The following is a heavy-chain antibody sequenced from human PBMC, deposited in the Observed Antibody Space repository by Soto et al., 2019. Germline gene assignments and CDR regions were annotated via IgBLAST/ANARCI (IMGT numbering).Heavy chain of an antibody. V-gene: IGHV1-69*01. CDR3: ARLPYYYCSGSLNWFDP. D-gene: IGHD3-10*01. Sequence: QVQLVQSGAEVKKPGSSVKVSCKASGGTVSSYAISWVRQAPGQGLEWMGGIIPIFGTANYAQKFQGRVTITADESTSTAYMELSSLRSEDTAVYYCARLPYYYCSGSLNWFDPWGQGTLVTVSS. J-gene: IGHJ5*02. CDR2: IIPIFGTA. CDR1: GGTVSSYA.